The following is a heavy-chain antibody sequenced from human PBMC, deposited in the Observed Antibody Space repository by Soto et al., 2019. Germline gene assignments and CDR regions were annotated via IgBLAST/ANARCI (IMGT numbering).Heavy chain of an antibody. J-gene: IGHJ5*02. V-gene: IGHV1-8*01. CDR1: GYTFTSYD. D-gene: IGHD6-19*01. CDR2: MNPNSGNT. Sequence: QVQLVQSGAEVKKPGASVKVSCKASGYTFTSYDINWVRQATGQGLEWMGWMNPNSGNTGYAQKCQGRVTMTRNTSISTAYMELSSLRSEDTAVYYCARGKGGMRAVAGTGVRWFDPWGQGTLVTVSS. CDR3: ARGKGGMRAVAGTGVRWFDP.